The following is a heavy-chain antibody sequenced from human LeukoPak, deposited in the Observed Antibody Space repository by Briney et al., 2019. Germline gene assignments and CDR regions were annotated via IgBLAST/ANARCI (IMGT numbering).Heavy chain of an antibody. CDR3: ARGYSSSWYDY. V-gene: IGHV1-69*04. Sequence: SVKVSCKASGGTFSSYAISWVRQAPGQGLEWMGRIVPILGIANYAQKFQGRVTITADKSTSTAYMELSSLRSEDTAVYYCARGYSSSWYDYWGQGTLVTVSS. D-gene: IGHD6-13*01. CDR1: GGTFSSYA. J-gene: IGHJ4*02. CDR2: IVPILGIA.